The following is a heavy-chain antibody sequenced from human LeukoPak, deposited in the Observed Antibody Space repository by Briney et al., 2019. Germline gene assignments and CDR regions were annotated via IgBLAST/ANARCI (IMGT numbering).Heavy chain of an antibody. CDR2: ISSSSSYI. J-gene: IGHJ4*02. V-gene: IGHV3-21*01. Sequence: PGGSLRLSCAASGFTFSSYSMNWVRQAPGKGLEWVSSISSSSSYIYYADSVKGRFTISRDNAKNSLYLQMNSLRAEDTAVYYCARGTNTTYYYDSSGHLDYWGQGTLVTVSS. D-gene: IGHD3-22*01. CDR3: ARGTNTTYYYDSSGHLDY. CDR1: GFTFSSYS.